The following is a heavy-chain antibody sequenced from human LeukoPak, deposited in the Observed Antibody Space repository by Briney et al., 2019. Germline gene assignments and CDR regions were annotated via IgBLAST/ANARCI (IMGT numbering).Heavy chain of an antibody. CDR2: IKQDGSEK. V-gene: IGHV3-7*01. CDR3: ARDHLTHGYDILTGYYSDYYYYMDV. CDR1: GFTFSSYW. Sequence: GGSLRLSCAASGFTFSSYWMSWVRQAPGKGLEWVANIKQDGSEKYYVDSVKGRFTISRDNAKSSLYLQMNSLRAEDTAVYYCARDHLTHGYDILTGYYSDYYYYMDVWGKGTTVTVSS. D-gene: IGHD3-9*01. J-gene: IGHJ6*03.